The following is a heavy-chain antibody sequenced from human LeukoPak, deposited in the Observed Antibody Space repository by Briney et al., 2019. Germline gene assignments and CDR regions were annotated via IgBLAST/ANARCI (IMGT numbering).Heavy chain of an antibody. J-gene: IGHJ4*02. D-gene: IGHD1-26*01. CDR2: LYYTGST. CDR3: ARRGGSGRAFDY. Sequence: SETLPLTCSVSDASIRGGTYYWGWIRPPPGKGLEWIGSLYYTGSTYDNPSLKSRVTISVDTSKNQFSLKLSSVTAADTAVYYCARRGGSGRAFDYWGQGTLVTVSS. CDR1: DASIRGGTYY. V-gene: IGHV4-39*01.